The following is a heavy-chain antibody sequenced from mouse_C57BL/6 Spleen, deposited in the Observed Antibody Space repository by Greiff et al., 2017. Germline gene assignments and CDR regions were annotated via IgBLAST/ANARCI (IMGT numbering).Heavy chain of an antibody. CDR2: FYPGSGSI. CDR1: GYTFTEYT. CDR3: ARHEDATGTSLAMDY. Sequence: VKVVESGAELVKPGASVKLSCKASGYTFTEYTIHWVKQRSGQGLEWIGWFYPGSGSIKYNEKFKDKATLTADKSSSTVYMELSRLTAEDSAVYFCARHEDATGTSLAMDYWGQGTSVTVSS. J-gene: IGHJ4*01. V-gene: IGHV1-62-2*01. D-gene: IGHD4-1*02.